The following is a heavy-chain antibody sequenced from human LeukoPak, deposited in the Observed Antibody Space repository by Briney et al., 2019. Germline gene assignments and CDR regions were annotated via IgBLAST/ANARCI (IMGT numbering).Heavy chain of an antibody. V-gene: IGHV4-59*11. CDR3: ARVSGDIVVVPAAVAFDY. CDR2: IYYSGST. J-gene: IGHJ4*02. CDR1: GGSISSHY. Sequence: SETLSLTCTVSGGSISSHYWSWIRQPPGKGLEWIGYIYYSGSTNYNPSLKSRVTISVDTSKNQFSLKLSSVTAADTAVYYCARVSGDIVVVPAAVAFDYWGQGTLVTVSS. D-gene: IGHD2-2*01.